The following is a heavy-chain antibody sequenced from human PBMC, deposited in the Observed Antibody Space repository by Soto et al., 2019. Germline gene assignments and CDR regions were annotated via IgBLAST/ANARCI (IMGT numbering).Heavy chain of an antibody. D-gene: IGHD6-13*01. CDR2: IYYSGST. V-gene: IGHV4-39*01. CDR3: ARRSPAAGTNWFDP. J-gene: IGHJ5*02. Sequence: QLQLQESGPGLVKPSETLSLTCTVSGGSISSSYYWGWIRQPPGKGLEWIGSIYYSGSTNYNPSLKSRVTISVDTSKNQFSLKLSSVTAADTAVYYCARRSPAAGTNWFDPWGQGTLVTVSS. CDR1: GGSISSSYY.